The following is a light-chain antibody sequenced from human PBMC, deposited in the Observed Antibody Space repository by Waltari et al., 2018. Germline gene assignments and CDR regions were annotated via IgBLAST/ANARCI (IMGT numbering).Light chain of an antibody. J-gene: IGLJ2*01. CDR3: ATWDDSLNGVV. Sequence: QPVLTQPPSASGTPGQRVTISCAGSRSNIREFAVHWYQHLPQTAPKLLIYSDYQRPSGVPDRFSGSKSGTSASLAISGLQAEDEADYYCATWDDSLNGVVFGGGTKLTVL. V-gene: IGLV1-44*01. CDR1: RSNIREFA. CDR2: SDY.